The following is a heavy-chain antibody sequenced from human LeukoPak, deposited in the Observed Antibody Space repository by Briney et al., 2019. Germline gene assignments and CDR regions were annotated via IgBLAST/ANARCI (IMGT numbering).Heavy chain of an antibody. CDR1: GFSFSIYV. CDR3: ARALSYYYDSSGYYLY. V-gene: IGHV3-48*04. J-gene: IGHJ4*02. CDR2: ISISGSTI. D-gene: IGHD3-22*01. Sequence: GGSLRLSCAASGFSFSIYVVSCVRQALGEGLGWVSSISISGSTIYYAVSVKGRFTISRDNAKKSLYLQMNSLRAEDTAVYYCARALSYYYDSSGYYLYWGQGTLVTVSS.